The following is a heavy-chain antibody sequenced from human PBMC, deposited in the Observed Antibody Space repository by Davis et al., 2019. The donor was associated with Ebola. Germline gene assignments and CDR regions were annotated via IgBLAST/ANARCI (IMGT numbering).Heavy chain of an antibody. CDR3: ARDRLITSCYSDSGRRTCYYQYFYMDV. Sequence: GESLKISCAASGFSFSGYWMSWVRQAPGKGLEWVAHIKQDGSEKYYVDSVKGRFTISRDNAKNSLYLQMSSLVPEDTAVYYCARDRLITSCYSDSGRRTCYYQYFYMDVWGKGTTVTVFS. D-gene: IGHD2-2*01. CDR2: IKQDGSEK. CDR1: GFSFSGYW. J-gene: IGHJ6*03. V-gene: IGHV3-7*01.